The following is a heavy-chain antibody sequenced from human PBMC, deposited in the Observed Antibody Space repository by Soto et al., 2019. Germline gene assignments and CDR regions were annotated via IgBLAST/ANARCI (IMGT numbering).Heavy chain of an antibody. Sequence: PSETLSLTCTVSGGSISSSSYYWGWIRQTPGKGLEWIGSIYYSGSTYYNPSLRSRVTISVDTSKNQFSLKLSSVTAADTAVYYCARGNSGLTTVTKIDYWGQGTLVTVSS. CDR1: GGSISSSSYY. D-gene: IGHD4-17*01. J-gene: IGHJ4*02. CDR3: ARGNSGLTTVTKIDY. CDR2: IYYSGST. V-gene: IGHV4-39*02.